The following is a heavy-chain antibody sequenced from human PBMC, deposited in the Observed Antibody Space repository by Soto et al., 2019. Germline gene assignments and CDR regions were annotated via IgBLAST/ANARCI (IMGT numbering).Heavy chain of an antibody. CDR1: GYTFTSYG. J-gene: IGHJ4*02. CDR2: ISAYNGNT. V-gene: IGHV1-18*01. CDR3: ARNDIAAAGGPPFDY. D-gene: IGHD6-13*01. Sequence: ASVKVSCKASGYTFTSYGISWVRQAPGQGLEWMGWISAYNGNTNYAQKLQGRVTMTTDTSTSTAYMELRSLRSDDTAVYYCARNDIAAAGGPPFDYWGQGTQVTVSS.